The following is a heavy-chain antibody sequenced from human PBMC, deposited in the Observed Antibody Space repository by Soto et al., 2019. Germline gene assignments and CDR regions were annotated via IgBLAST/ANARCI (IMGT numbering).Heavy chain of an antibody. J-gene: IGHJ4*02. Sequence: GGSLRLSCAASGFTFSSYAMSWVRQAPGKGLEWVSGVSGSGGSTYYADSMRGRFTISRDNSKNTLYLQINSLRAGDTAVYYCAKLTPARGSYGFFDYWGQGTLVTVSS. CDR2: VSGSGGST. V-gene: IGHV3-23*01. CDR1: GFTFSSYA. CDR3: AKLTPARGSYGFFDY. D-gene: IGHD1-26*01.